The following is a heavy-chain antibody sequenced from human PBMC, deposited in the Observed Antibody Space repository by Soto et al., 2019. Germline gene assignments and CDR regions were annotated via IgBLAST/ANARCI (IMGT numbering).Heavy chain of an antibody. Sequence: SEPLSLTCAVSGGSISSSNWWSWVRQPPGKGLEWIGEIYHSGSTNYNPSLKSRVTISVDKSKNQFSLKLSSVTAADTAVYYCARDSLFGGVKGWFDPWGQGTLVTVSS. V-gene: IGHV4-4*02. J-gene: IGHJ5*02. CDR3: ARDSLFGGVKGWFDP. CDR1: GGSISSSNW. CDR2: IYHSGST. D-gene: IGHD3-16*01.